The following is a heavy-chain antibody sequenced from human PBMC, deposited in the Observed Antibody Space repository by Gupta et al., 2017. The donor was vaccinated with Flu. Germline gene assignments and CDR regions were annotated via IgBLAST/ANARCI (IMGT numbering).Heavy chain of an antibody. CDR3: ARRTPLCEFSAT. V-gene: IGHV4-39*01. Sequence: QLQLQESGPGLVKPSETLSLTCTVSGGSVSSSNYYWSWIRQPPGKGLEWIGSIYYSGDTYYNPSLRSRVTISVDTSKNQFSLKLSSVTAADTAVYYCARRTPLCEFSATWGQGTLATVSS. CDR2: IYYSGDT. D-gene: IGHD3-3*01. J-gene: IGHJ4*02. CDR1: GGSVSSSNYY.